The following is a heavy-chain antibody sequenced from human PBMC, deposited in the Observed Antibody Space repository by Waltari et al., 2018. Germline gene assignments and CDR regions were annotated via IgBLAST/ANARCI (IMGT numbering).Heavy chain of an antibody. Sequence: QVQLAQSGAEVKKPGASVKVSCMASGYTFSAYYIHWVRQTPGHGLEWMGWFNPSSGGTNYAQNFQGRVTMTRDTAISTAYMELSRLRSDDTAVYFCARECAGRQLWYDYWGPGTLVTVSS. D-gene: IGHD5-18*01. CDR2: FNPSSGGT. CDR3: ARECAGRQLWYDY. CDR1: GYTFSAYY. V-gene: IGHV1-2*02. J-gene: IGHJ4*02.